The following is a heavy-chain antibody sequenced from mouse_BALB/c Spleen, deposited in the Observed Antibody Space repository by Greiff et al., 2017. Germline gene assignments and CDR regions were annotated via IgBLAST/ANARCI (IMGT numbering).Heavy chain of an antibody. Sequence: VQLQQSGAELVKPGASVKLSCTASGFNIKDTYMHWVKQRPEQGLEWIGRIDPANGNTKYDPKFQGKATITADTSSNTAYLQLSSLTSEDTAVYYCALITTVVATGYAMDYWVKEPQSPSPQ. CDR3: ALITTVVATGYAMDY. V-gene: IGHV14-3*02. CDR1: GFNIKDTY. D-gene: IGHD1-1*01. J-gene: IGHJ4*01. CDR2: IDPANGNT.